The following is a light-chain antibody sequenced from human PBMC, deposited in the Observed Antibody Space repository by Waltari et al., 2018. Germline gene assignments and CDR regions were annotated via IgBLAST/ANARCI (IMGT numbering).Light chain of an antibody. Sequence: QSVLTQPPSMSGAPGQRVTISCTGSSSNIGAGYDVHWYQQLPGAAPKLLLYGNTYRPSGVPARFSGSKSGTSASLAITGLQAEDEADYYCQSYDSSPSGVVFGGGTKLTVL. V-gene: IGLV1-40*01. CDR1: SSNIGAGYD. CDR3: QSYDSSPSGVV. CDR2: GNT. J-gene: IGLJ2*01.